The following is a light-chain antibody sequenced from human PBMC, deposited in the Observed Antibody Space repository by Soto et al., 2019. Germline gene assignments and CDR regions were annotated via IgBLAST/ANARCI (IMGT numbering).Light chain of an antibody. CDR3: QVWDTSSDDVV. Sequence: SYELTQPPSVSVAPGKTAKISCGGNKIGSKSVHWYQQKPGQAPVLVIYYDSDRPSGIPERFSGSNSGNTATLTISRVEAGDEADYYCQVWDTSSDDVVFGGGTKVTVL. V-gene: IGLV3-21*04. J-gene: IGLJ2*01. CDR1: KIGSKS. CDR2: YDS.